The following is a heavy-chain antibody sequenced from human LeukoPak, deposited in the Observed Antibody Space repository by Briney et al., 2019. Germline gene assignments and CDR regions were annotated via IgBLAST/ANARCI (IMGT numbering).Heavy chain of an antibody. CDR3: AGYCTNGVCYSYFQH. V-gene: IGHV4-30-4*08. J-gene: IGHJ1*01. D-gene: IGHD2-8*01. CDR1: GGSISSGDYY. CDR2: IYYSGST. Sequence: PSETLSVTCTVSGGSISSGDYYWSWIRQPPGKGLLWIGYIYYSGSTYYNPSLKSRITISVDTSKNQCSLKLSSVTAADTAVYYCAGYCTNGVCYSYFQHWGQGTLVTVSS.